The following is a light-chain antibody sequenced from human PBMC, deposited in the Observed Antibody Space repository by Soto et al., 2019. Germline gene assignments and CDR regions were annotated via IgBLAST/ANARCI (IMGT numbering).Light chain of an antibody. Sequence: QSVLTQPPSASGTPGQRVTISCSGSRSNIGNNAVTWYQQFPGTAPKLLIYNNNQRPSGVPDRFSCSKSSTSASLAMSGLQSEDEADDYCATWDDSLNARGVFGGGTKLTVL. V-gene: IGLV1-44*01. CDR2: NNN. CDR1: RSNIGNNA. CDR3: ATWDDSLNARGV. J-gene: IGLJ3*02.